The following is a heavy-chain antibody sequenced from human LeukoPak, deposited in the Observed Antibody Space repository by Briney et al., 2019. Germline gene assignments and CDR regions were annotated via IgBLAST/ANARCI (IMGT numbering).Heavy chain of an antibody. CDR2: IYHDGST. CDR1: GDSMSGTNW. Sequence: SGTLSLTCAVSGDSMSGTNWWSWVRQSPGKGLEWIGEIYHDGSTNYNPSLKSRVTISVDKSKSQFSLRLTSVTAADTAVYYCASNGYYCMEVWGNGTTATVSS. V-gene: IGHV4-4*02. CDR3: ASNGYYCMEV. J-gene: IGHJ6*03. D-gene: IGHD2-8*01.